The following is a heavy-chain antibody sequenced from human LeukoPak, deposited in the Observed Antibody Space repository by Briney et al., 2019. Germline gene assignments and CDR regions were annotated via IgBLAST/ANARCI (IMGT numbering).Heavy chain of an antibody. D-gene: IGHD6-19*01. Sequence: GGSLRLSCAASGFTFSTYAISWVRQAPGKGLEWVSVVGGSGDHTYYADSVKGRFTISRDNSKNTLYLQMNSLRAEDTVVYYCAKGAVADGGYLWGQGTLVTVSS. J-gene: IGHJ4*02. CDR3: AKGAVADGGYL. CDR2: VGGSGDHT. V-gene: IGHV3-23*01. CDR1: GFTFSTYA.